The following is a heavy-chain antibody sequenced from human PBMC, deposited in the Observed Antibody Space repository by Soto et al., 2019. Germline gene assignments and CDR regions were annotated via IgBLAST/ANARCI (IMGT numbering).Heavy chain of an antibody. V-gene: IGHV3-30*18. CDR2: ISYDGTNK. Sequence: VQLVESGGGVVQPGRSLRLSCVASGFTFGSYGMHWVRQAPGKGLEWVAVISYDGTNKYYTDSVKGRFTISRDNSKNTLFLQMNSLRAEDTAVYYCAQVPRYTVTPPDDYWGQGTLVTVSS. CDR1: GFTFGSYG. CDR3: AQVPRYTVTPPDDY. D-gene: IGHD4-17*01. J-gene: IGHJ4*02.